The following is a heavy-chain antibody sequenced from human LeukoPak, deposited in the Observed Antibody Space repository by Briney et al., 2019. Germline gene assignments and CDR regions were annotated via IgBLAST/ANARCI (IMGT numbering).Heavy chain of an antibody. D-gene: IGHD2-2*01. J-gene: IGHJ4*02. CDR3: AKEASRTSNRCLFDH. CDR2: ILFDGSDE. V-gene: IGHV3-30*18. Sequence: GRSLRLSCAAYGFTFSIYGLHWVRQAPGKGLEWVALILFDGSDEYYADSVKGRFTISRDNAKKTLYLQMNSLRAEDTAVYYCAKEASRTSNRCLFDHWGQGTLVTVSS. CDR1: GFTFSIYG.